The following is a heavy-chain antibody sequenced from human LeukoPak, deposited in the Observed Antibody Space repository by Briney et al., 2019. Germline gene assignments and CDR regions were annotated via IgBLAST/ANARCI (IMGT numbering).Heavy chain of an antibody. CDR1: GFTFSSYG. CDR2: IRYDGSNK. Sequence: PGGSLRLSCAVSGFTFSSYGMHWVRQAPGKGLERVAFIRYDGSNKYYADSVKGRFTISRDNSKNTLYLQMNSLRAEDAAVYYCAKFGDNSRWDFDYWGQGTLVTVSS. V-gene: IGHV3-30*02. D-gene: IGHD6-13*01. CDR3: AKFGDNSRWDFDY. J-gene: IGHJ4*02.